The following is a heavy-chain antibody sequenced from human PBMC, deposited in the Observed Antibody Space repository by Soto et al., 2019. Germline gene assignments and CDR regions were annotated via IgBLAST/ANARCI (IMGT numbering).Heavy chain of an antibody. D-gene: IGHD2-15*01. Sequence: QVQLQESGPGLVKPSQTLSLTCTVSGGSISSGNYYWSWIRQHPGKGLEWIGYIFYSGSTYYNPSLQSRVTLSVDTSKNQFSLKLISVTAADTAVYYCARGGSGDIVVVAAIDYWGQGTLVTVSS. CDR2: IFYSGST. CDR1: GGSISSGNYY. CDR3: ARGGSGDIVVVAAIDY. V-gene: IGHV4-31*03. J-gene: IGHJ4*02.